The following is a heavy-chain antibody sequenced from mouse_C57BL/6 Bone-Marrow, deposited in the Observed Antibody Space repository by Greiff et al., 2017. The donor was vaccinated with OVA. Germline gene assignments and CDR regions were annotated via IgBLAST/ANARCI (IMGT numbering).Heavy chain of an antibody. CDR1: GFNIKNTY. Sequence: EVQLQQSVAELVRPGASVKLSCTASGFNIKNTYMHWVKQRPEQGLEWIGRIDPANGNTKYAPKFQGKATITADPSSHTAYLQLSSLTSDYTAIYYCARWYVVALYYYSMYYWCQGTSVTVSS. V-gene: IGHV14-3*01. CDR2: IDPANGNT. D-gene: IGHD1-1*01. CDR3: ARWYVVALYYYSMYY. J-gene: IGHJ4*01.